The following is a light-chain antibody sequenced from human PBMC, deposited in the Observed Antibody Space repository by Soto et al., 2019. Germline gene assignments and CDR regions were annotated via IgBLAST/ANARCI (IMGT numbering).Light chain of an antibody. J-gene: IGKJ2*01. CDR3: QQYNSYSHT. Sequence: DIQMTQSPYTLSASVGDRGTITCRASQSISSWLPWYQQKPVKDPKLLIYKASSLESGVPSRFSGSGSGTEFTLTISSLQPDDFATYYRQQYNSYSHTFGQGTKVDI. V-gene: IGKV1-5*03. CDR2: KAS. CDR1: QSISSW.